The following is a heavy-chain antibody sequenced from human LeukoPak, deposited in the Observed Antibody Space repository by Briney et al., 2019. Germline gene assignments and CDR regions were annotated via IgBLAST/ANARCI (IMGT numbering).Heavy chain of an antibody. V-gene: IGHV3-30*18. J-gene: IGHJ4*02. CDR1: GFTFNNHD. Sequence: PGGSLRLSCAASGFTFNNHDMHWVRQAPGKGLEWVAGISYDGRNKYYADSVKGRFTISRDNSKNTLNLQMNSLRTEDTAVYYCAKAGKKRAEPGDFDYWGQGSLVTVSS. CDR2: ISYDGRNK. D-gene: IGHD1-14*01. CDR3: AKAGKKRAEPGDFDY.